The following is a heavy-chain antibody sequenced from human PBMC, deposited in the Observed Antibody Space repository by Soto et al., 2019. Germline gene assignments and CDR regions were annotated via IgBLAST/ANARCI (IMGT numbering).Heavy chain of an antibody. CDR2: IYYSGST. Sequence: SETLSLTCTVSGGSISSYYWSWIRQPPGKGLEWIGYIYYSGSTNYNPSLKSRVTISVDTSKNQFSLKLSPVTAADTAVYYCARTPRVYFDYWGQGTLVTVSS. J-gene: IGHJ4*02. V-gene: IGHV4-59*08. CDR1: GGSISSYY. CDR3: ARTPRVYFDY.